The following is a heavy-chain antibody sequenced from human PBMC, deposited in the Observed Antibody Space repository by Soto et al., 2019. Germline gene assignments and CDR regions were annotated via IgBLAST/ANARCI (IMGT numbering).Heavy chain of an antibody. V-gene: IGHV5-51*01. CDR2: IYPGDSDT. Sequence: EVQLVQSGAEVKKPGESLKISCKGSGYSFTSYWIVWVRQMPGKGLEWMGIIYPGDSDTRYSPSFQGQVTMSADKSISTAYLQWSSLKASDTAMYYCARCPTAVTTESAFDIWGQGTMVTVSS. J-gene: IGHJ3*02. CDR3: ARCPTAVTTESAFDI. CDR1: GYSFTSYW. D-gene: IGHD4-17*01.